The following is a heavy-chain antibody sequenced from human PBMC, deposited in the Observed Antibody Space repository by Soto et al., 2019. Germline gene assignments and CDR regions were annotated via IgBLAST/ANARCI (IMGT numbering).Heavy chain of an antibody. CDR3: TTSVSAARPLSFHYYYGMDV. Sequence: SVSNAWMNWVRQAPGKGLEWVGRIKSKTDGGTTDYAAPVKGRFTISRDDSKNTLYLQMNSLKTEDTAVYYCTTSVSAARPLSFHYYYGMDVWDQGTTVTVSS. V-gene: IGHV3-15*07. J-gene: IGHJ6*02. CDR1: SVSNAW. CDR2: IKSKTDGGTT. D-gene: IGHD6-6*01.